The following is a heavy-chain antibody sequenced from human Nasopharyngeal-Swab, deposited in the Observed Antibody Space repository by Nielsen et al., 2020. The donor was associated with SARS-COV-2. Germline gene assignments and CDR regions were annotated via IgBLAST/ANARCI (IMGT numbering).Heavy chain of an antibody. D-gene: IGHD6-19*01. V-gene: IGHV3-23*01. CDR1: GFTFSSYA. CDR3: AKASNPAVAGDFDY. CDR2: ISGSGGSI. J-gene: IGHJ4*02. Sequence: GESLKISCAASGFTFSSYAMSWVRQAPGKGLEWVSAISGSGGSIGYADSVKGRFTISRDNAKNSLYLQMNSLRAEDTALYYCAKASNPAVAGDFDYWGQGTLVTVSS.